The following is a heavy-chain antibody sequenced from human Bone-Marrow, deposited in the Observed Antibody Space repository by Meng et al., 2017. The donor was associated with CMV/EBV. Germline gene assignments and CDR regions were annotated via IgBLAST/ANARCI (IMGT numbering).Heavy chain of an antibody. CDR3: ARAERTVTTSNYYYGMDV. CDR2: IYYSGST. Sequence: SETLSLTCTVSGSSVSSGSYYWSWIRQPPGKGLEWIGYIYYSGSTNYNPSLKSRVTISVDTSKNQFSLKLSSVTAADTAVYYCARAERTVTTSNYYYGMDVWGQGTMVTVSS. D-gene: IGHD4-17*01. V-gene: IGHV4-61*01. CDR1: GSSVSSGSYY. J-gene: IGHJ6*02.